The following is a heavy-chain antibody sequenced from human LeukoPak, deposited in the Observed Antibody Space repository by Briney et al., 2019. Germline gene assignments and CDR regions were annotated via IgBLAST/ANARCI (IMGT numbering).Heavy chain of an antibody. Sequence: PSETLSLTCTVSGGSISSYYWSWIRQPAGKGLEWIGRIYTSGTTNYNPSLKRRGTMSVDTSKNQFSLKLNSITDADTTVYYCAKSNGYGLVDIWGQGTMVTVSS. V-gene: IGHV4-4*07. CDR1: GGSISSYY. CDR2: IYTSGTT. D-gene: IGHD3-10*01. CDR3: AKSNGYGLVDI. J-gene: IGHJ3*02.